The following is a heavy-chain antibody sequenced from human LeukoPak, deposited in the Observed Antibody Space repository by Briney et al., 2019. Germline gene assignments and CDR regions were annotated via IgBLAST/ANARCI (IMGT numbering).Heavy chain of an antibody. CDR1: GFTFSSYA. Sequence: GGSLRLSCAASGFTFSSYAMSWVRQAPGKGLEWVSSISSSSSYIYYADSVKGRFTISRDNAKNSLYLQMNSLRAEDTAVYYCARVSLPAGGYYYMDVWGKGTTVTVSS. CDR3: ARVSLPAGGYYYMDV. D-gene: IGHD3-16*01. V-gene: IGHV3-21*01. J-gene: IGHJ6*03. CDR2: ISSSSSYI.